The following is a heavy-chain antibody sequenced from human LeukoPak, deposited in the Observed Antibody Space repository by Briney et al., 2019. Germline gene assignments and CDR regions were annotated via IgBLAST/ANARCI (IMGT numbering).Heavy chain of an antibody. CDR2: FYSSGSA. CDR3: ARRLRSGNYGGEGY. J-gene: IGHJ4*02. V-gene: IGHV4-39*01. Sequence: PSETLSLTCTVSGGSISSSSYYWGWIRQPPGKGLEWIGRFYSSGSAYYNPSLKSRVTISVDTSNNQFSLKLSSVTAADTAVYYCARRLRSGNYGGEGYWGQGTLVTVSS. CDR1: GGSISSSSYY. D-gene: IGHD1-26*01.